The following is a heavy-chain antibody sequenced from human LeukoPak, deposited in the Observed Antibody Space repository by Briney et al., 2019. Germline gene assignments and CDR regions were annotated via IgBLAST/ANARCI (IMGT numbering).Heavy chain of an antibody. V-gene: IGHV3-30*18. J-gene: IGHJ3*02. CDR1: GFTFSSYG. D-gene: IGHD1-14*01. CDR3: AKDSGPEYAFDI. Sequence: GGSLRLSCAASGFTFSSYGMHWVRQAPGKGLEWVAVISYDGSNKYYADSVKGRFTISRDNSKNTLYLQMNSLRAEDTAVYYCAKDSGPEYAFDIWGQGTMVTVSS. CDR2: ISYDGSNK.